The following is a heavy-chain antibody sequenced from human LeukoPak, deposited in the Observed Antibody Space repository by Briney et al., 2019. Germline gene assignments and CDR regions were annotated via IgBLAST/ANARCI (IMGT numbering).Heavy chain of an antibody. D-gene: IGHD5-18*01. J-gene: IGHJ4*02. V-gene: IGHV1-2*02. CDR1: GYSFTGYY. CDR3: ARSGMVTDFDY. CDR2: INPKSGGT. Sequence: GASVKVSCKASGYSFTGYYMHWVRQAPGQGLEWMGWINPKSGGTNCAQKSQGRVTMTRDTSISTAYMELSRLRSDDTAVYYCARSGMVTDFDYWGQGTLVTVSS.